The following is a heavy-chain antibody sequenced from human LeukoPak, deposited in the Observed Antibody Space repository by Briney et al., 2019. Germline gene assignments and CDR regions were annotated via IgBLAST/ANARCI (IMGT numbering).Heavy chain of an antibody. J-gene: IGHJ4*02. CDR1: GFTFSSYA. Sequence: GGSLRLSCAASGFTFSSYAMSWVRQAPGKGLEWVSVIGGSGDRTYYADSVKGRFTISRDNSKNTLYLQMNSLRAEDTAVYYCAKGTNCGGDCYSLFDYWGQGTLVTVSS. V-gene: IGHV3-23*01. D-gene: IGHD2-21*02. CDR2: IGGSGDRT. CDR3: AKGTNCGGDCYSLFDY.